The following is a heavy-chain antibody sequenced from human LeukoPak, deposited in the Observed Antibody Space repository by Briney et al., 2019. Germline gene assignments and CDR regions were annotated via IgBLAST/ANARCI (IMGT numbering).Heavy chain of an antibody. CDR3: AGAHYSSGWYVGRGYYFDY. CDR2: SYSGGRT. V-gene: IGHV3-66*02. Sequence: GGSLRLSCAASRFTVSSNYMSWVRQAPGRGLAGVSVSYSGGRTYYAESVKGRFTISRDNSKNTLYLQMSSLRAEGTAVYYCAGAHYSSGWYVGRGYYFDYWGQGSLVTVSS. J-gene: IGHJ4*02. CDR1: RFTVSSNY. D-gene: IGHD6-19*01.